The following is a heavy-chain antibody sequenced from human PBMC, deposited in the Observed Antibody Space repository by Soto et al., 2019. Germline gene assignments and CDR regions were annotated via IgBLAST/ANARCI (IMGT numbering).Heavy chain of an antibody. J-gene: IGHJ6*02. CDR2: FFIGGNT. D-gene: IGHD2-2*01. CDR3: ARLHGYCISSSCHGHYAMDV. Sequence: PSETLSLTCAVYGGSFSGYYWSWIRQPPGKGLEWIASFFIGGNTYYNPSLKSRVTTSVDTSKNQFSLKLSSVTAADTAVYYCARLHGYCISSSCHGHYAMDVWGQGTTVTVSS. V-gene: IGHV4-34*12. CDR1: GGSFSGYY.